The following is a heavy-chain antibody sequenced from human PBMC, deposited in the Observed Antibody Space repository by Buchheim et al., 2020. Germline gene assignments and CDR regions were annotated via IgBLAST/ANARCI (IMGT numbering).Heavy chain of an antibody. J-gene: IGHJ6*02. D-gene: IGHD6-13*01. CDR1: GFTFSSYA. CDR3: AKALIAAAGPKPDYYYYYGMDV. V-gene: IGHV3-23*01. CDR2: ISGSGGST. Sequence: EVQLLESGGGLVQPGGSLRLSCAASGFTFSSYAMSWVRQAPGKGLEWVSAISGSGGSTYYADSVKGRFTISRDNSKNTLYLQMNSLRAEDTAVYYCAKALIAAAGPKPDYYYYYGMDVWGQGTT.